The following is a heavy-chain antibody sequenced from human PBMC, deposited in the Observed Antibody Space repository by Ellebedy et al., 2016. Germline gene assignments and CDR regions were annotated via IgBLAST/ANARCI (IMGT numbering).Heavy chain of an antibody. J-gene: IGHJ4*02. Sequence: GESLKISXAASGFTFSSYAMHWVRQAPGKGLEWVAVISYDGSNKYYADSVKGRFTISRDNSKNTLYLQMNSLRAEDTAVYYCAKKSAGSYSSLIDYWGQGTLVTVSS. CDR2: ISYDGSNK. CDR1: GFTFSSYA. D-gene: IGHD1-26*01. V-gene: IGHV3-30-3*02. CDR3: AKKSAGSYSSLIDY.